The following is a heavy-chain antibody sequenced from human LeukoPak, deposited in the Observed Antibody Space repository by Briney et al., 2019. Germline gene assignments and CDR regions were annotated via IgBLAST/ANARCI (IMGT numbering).Heavy chain of an antibody. CDR3: ARLPGWYIDY. CDR1: GGSISSGGYY. J-gene: IGHJ4*02. D-gene: IGHD6-19*01. V-gene: IGHV3-11*04. CDR2: ISSSSSTI. Sequence: LSLTCTVSGGSISSGGYYWSWIRQHPGKGLEWVSYISSSSSTIYYADSVKGRFTISRDNAKNSLYLQMNSLRAEDTAVYYCARLPGWYIDYWGQGTLVTVSS.